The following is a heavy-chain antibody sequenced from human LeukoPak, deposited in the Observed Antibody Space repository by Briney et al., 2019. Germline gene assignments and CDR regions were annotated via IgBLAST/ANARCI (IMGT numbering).Heavy chain of an antibody. CDR3: ARVGSGCFDY. J-gene: IGHJ4*02. CDR2: IYYSGSG. CDR1: GGSISTYC. V-gene: IGHV4-59*01. Sequence: PSETLSLTCTLSGGSISTYCWTWLRQPPGKGLEWIAYIYYSGSGNYNPSLKSRVTLSVDTSKNQFSLKLSSVTAADTAVYYCARVGSGCFDYWGQGTLVAVSS. D-gene: IGHD1-26*01.